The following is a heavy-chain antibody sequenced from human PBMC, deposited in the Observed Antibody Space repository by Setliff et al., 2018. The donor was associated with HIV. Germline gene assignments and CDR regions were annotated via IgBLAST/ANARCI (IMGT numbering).Heavy chain of an antibody. CDR3: ARHSDTAMVRYYYYGMDV. CDR2: IYPGDSDT. V-gene: IGHV5-51*01. Sequence: PGGSLRLSCVVSGFTTFNPVWMGWVRQAPGKGLEWMGIIYPGDSDTRYSPSFQGQVTISADKSISTAYLQWSSLKASDTAMYYCARHSDTAMVRYYYYGMDVWGQGTTVTVSS. J-gene: IGHJ6*02. CDR1: GFTTFNPVW. D-gene: IGHD5-18*01.